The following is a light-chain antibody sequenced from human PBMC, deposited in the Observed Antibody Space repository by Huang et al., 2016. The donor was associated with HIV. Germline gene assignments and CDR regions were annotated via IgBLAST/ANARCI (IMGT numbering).Light chain of an antibody. V-gene: IGKV1D-13*01. CDR3: QQFNHYPLT. CDR1: QGMSNT. CDR2: DAS. Sequence: QLTQSPSSLSASVGDRVTITCRASQGMSNTLAWYQQKPGKAPKLLIYDASSLQTGDPSRFSGSGSGTDFTLTISSLQPEDCATYYCQQFNHYPLTFGGGTKVEIE. J-gene: IGKJ4*01.